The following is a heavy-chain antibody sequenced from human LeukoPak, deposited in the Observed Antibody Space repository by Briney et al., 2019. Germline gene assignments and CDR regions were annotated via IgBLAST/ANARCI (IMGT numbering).Heavy chain of an antibody. Sequence: GESLKISFKGSGYSFTSYWIGWVRQIPGKGLEWMGIIYPGDSDTRYSPSFQGQVTISADKSISTAYLQWSSLKASDTAMYYCARPSNGATGAFDIWGQGTMVTVSS. V-gene: IGHV5-51*01. D-gene: IGHD1-26*01. CDR1: GYSFTSYW. CDR3: ARPSNGATGAFDI. CDR2: IYPGDSDT. J-gene: IGHJ3*02.